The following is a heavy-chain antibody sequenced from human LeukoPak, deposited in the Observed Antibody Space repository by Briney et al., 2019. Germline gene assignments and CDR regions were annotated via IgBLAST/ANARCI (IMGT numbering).Heavy chain of an antibody. CDR2: IYYSGST. J-gene: IGHJ5*02. CDR3: ARAPYYDFWSGYSVLNWFDP. Sequence: SETLSLTCTVSGGSISSSSYYWGWIRQPPGKGLEWIGSIYYSGSTYYNPSLKSRVTISVDTSKNQFSLKLSSVTAADTAVYYCARAPYYDFWSGYSVLNWFDPWGQGTLVTVSS. D-gene: IGHD3-3*01. CDR1: GGSISSSSYY. V-gene: IGHV4-39*01.